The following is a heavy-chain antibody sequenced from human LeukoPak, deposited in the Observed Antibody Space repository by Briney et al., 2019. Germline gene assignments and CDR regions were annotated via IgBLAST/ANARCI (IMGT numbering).Heavy chain of an antibody. J-gene: IGHJ4*02. CDR1: GFTFSSYA. CDR2: ISYDGSNK. D-gene: IGHD5-12*01. V-gene: IGHV3-30*04. CDR3: ARDPLRGYSGYFDY. Sequence: GRSLRLSCAASGFTFSSYAMHWVRQAPGKGLEWVAVISYDGSNKYYADSVKGRFTISRDNPKNTLYLQMNSLRAEDTAVYYCARDPLRGYSGYFDYWGQGTLVTVSS.